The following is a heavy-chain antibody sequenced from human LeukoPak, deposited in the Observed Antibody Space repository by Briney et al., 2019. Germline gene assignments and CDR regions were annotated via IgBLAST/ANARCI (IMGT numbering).Heavy chain of an antibody. D-gene: IGHD6-13*01. CDR2: INTNTGNP. CDR3: STSGIAAAFDY. Sequence: ASVKVSCKASGYTFTSYAMNWVRQAPGQGLEWMGWINTNTGNPTYAQGFTVRFVFSLDTSVSTAYLQISSLKAEDTAVYYCSTSGIAAAFDYWGQGTLVTVSS. J-gene: IGHJ4*02. V-gene: IGHV7-4-1*02. CDR1: GYTFTSYA.